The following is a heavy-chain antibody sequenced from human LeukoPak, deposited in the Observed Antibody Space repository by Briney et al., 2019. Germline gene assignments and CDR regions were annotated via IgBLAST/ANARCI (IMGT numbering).Heavy chain of an antibody. CDR3: ARGRYGDYGAYYYYMDV. J-gene: IGHJ6*03. CDR2: INHSGST. D-gene: IGHD4-17*01. Sequence: KPSETLSLTCGVYGGSFSGYYWSWIRQPPEKGLEWIGEINHSGSTNYNPSLKSRVTISVDTSKNQFSLKLSSVTAADTAVYYCARGRYGDYGAYYYYMDVWGKGTTVTISS. V-gene: IGHV4-34*01. CDR1: GGSFSGYY.